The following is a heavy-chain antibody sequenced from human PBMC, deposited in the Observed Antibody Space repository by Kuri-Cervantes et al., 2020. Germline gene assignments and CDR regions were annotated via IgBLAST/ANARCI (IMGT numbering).Heavy chain of an antibody. Sequence: SETLSLTCTVSGDSISNWYWSWLRQPAGKGLEWIGRVFRSGSTNYNSSLKSRVTISVDKSKNQFSLKLSSVTAADTAVYYCARGVLTWFDPWGQGTLVTVSS. CDR3: ARGVLTWFDP. CDR2: VFRSGST. J-gene: IGHJ5*02. CDR1: GDSISNWY. D-gene: IGHD3-16*01. V-gene: IGHV4-4*07.